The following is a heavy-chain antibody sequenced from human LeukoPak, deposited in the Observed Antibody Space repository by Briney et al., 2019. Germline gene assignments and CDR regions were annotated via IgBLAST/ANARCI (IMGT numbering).Heavy chain of an antibody. CDR2: IHTSGST. J-gene: IGHJ6*03. Sequence: SETLSLTCTVSGGSINSGTYYWSWIRQPAGKGLEWIGRIHTSGSTNYNPSLKSRVTISVDKSKNQFSLKLSSVTAADTAVYYCARGTVAGYMDVWGKGTTVTVSS. CDR3: ARGTVAGYMDV. CDR1: GGSINSGTYY. V-gene: IGHV4-61*02. D-gene: IGHD6-19*01.